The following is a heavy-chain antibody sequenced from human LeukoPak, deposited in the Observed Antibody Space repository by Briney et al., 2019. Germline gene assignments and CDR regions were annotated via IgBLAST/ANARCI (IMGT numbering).Heavy chain of an antibody. J-gene: IGHJ4*02. CDR1: GFTFRTYW. D-gene: IGHD3-16*01. CDR2: INQDGTET. V-gene: IGHV3-7*01. CDR3: ARGGGRLGDN. Sequence: GGSLRLSCVVSGFTFRTYWMTWVRQPPGKGLEWLANINQDGTETNYVDSVKGRFTISRENAKNSLYLQMNSLRAEDMAVYYCARGGGRLGDNWGQGTLVTVSS.